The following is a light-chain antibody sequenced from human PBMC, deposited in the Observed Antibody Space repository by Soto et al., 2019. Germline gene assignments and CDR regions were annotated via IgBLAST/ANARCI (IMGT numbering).Light chain of an antibody. CDR2: DAS. J-gene: IGKJ1*01. CDR1: QAINNY. Sequence: DILMTQSPSSLSASVGDRVTITCQASQAINNYLHWYQQKPGKAPKLLIYDASNLEKGAPSRFSGSGSGTDFTFDISSLQPEDVATYYCQHHHNLPHFGQGTKVDIK. V-gene: IGKV1-33*01. CDR3: QHHHNLPH.